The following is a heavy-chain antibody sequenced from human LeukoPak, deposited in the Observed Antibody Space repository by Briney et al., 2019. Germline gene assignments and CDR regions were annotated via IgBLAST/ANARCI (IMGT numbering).Heavy chain of an antibody. J-gene: IGHJ4*02. Sequence: ASVKVSCKASGYTFTNYSISWVRQAPGQGLEWMGWISANNGNRNYALKLQDRVSMTTDTSTSTAYMELRSLRSDDTAVYYCARQGYGGHSRGAADYWGQGTLVTVSS. CDR3: ARQGYGGHSRGAADY. V-gene: IGHV1-18*01. D-gene: IGHD4-23*01. CDR2: ISANNGNR. CDR1: GYTFTNYS.